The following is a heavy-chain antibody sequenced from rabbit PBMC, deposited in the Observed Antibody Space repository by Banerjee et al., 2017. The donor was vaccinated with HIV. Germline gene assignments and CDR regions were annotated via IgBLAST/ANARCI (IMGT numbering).Heavy chain of an antibody. D-gene: IGHD4-1*01. CDR2: INTGGSA. CDR1: GFDISSYNM. V-gene: IGHV1S45*01. J-gene: IGHJ4*01. CDR3: ARTLTTGVSL. Sequence: QEQLVESGGGLVQPGASLTLTCKASGFDISSYNMQWVRQSPGKGLESIGFINTGGSAYYASWAKGRFTISKTSSTTVTLQMTSLTAADTATYFCARTLTTGVSLWGPGTLVTVS.